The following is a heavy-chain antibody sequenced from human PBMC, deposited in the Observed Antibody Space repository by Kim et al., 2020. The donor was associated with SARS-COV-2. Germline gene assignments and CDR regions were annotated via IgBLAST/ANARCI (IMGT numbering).Heavy chain of an antibody. CDR2: IYSGGSST. Sequence: GGSLRLSCAASGFTFSSYAMSWVRQAPGKGLEWVSVIYSGGSSTYYADSVKGRFTISRDNSKNTLYLQMDTLRAEDTAVYYCAKSGSGRTSFYYFDYWGQGTLVTVSS. D-gene: IGHD3-10*01. CDR1: GFTFSSYA. J-gene: IGHJ4*02. V-gene: IGHV3-23*03. CDR3: AKSGSGRTSFYYFDY.